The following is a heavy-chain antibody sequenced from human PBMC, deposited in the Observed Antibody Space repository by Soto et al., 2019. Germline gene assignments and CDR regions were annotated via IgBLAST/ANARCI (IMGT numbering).Heavy chain of an antibody. CDR3: ARDGIEGAVAATIGY. CDR1: GFTFSTSW. D-gene: IGHD6-19*01. CDR2: IKEDGSER. J-gene: IGHJ4*02. V-gene: IGHV3-7*03. Sequence: EVQLVESGGGLVQPGGSLRLSCAASGFTFSTSWMSWVRQAPGKGLEWVANIKEDGSERDYVDSVKGRFTISRDNAKNALYLQMNSLGSEDTAVYYCARDGIEGAVAATIGYWGQGTLVTVSS.